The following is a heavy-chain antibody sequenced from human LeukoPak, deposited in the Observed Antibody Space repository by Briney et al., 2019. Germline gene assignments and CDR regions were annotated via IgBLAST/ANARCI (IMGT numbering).Heavy chain of an antibody. CDR2: ISSSSSTV. CDR1: GFTFNSYS. V-gene: IGHV3-48*04. D-gene: IGHD1-26*01. Sequence: GGSLRLSCAASGFTFNSYSMNWVRQAPGKGLEWISYISSSSSTVYYADSVRGRFTISRDNAKNSLYLQMNTLRAEDSAVYYCAKDLGDSGPTPDSDYWGQGTLVTVSS. CDR3: AKDLGDSGPTPDSDY. J-gene: IGHJ4*02.